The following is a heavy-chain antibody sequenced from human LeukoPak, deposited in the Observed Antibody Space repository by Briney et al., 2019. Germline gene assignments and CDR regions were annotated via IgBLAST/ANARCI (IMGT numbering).Heavy chain of an antibody. D-gene: IGHD3-10*01. CDR1: GFPFSSNY. CDR3: ARDSGVRYLDY. J-gene: IGHJ4*02. Sequence: PGGSLSLSCAASGFPFSSNYMSWVRQAPGKGLEWVSVIYSGGSTYYADSVKGRFTISRDNSKNTLYLQMSSLRAEDTAVYYCARDSGVRYLDYWGQGTLVTVSS. CDR2: IYSGGST. V-gene: IGHV3-53*01.